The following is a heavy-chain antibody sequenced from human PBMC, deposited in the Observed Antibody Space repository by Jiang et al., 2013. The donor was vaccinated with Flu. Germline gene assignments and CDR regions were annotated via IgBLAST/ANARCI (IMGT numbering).Heavy chain of an antibody. CDR2: T. D-gene: IGHD3-22*01. J-gene: IGHJ4*02. Sequence: TAYAASVKGRFTISRDDSKNTAYLQMNSLKTEDTAVYYCTRHLDDSSGYYYWGQGTLVTVSS. CDR3: TRHLDDSSGYYY. V-gene: IGHV3-73*01.